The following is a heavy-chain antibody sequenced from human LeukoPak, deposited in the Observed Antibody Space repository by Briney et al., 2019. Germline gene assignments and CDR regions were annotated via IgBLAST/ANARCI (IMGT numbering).Heavy chain of an antibody. Sequence: GESLKISCKGSGYSFTSYWIGWVRQVPGKGLEWMGIIYPGDSDTRYSPSFQGQVTISADKSISTAYLQWSSLKASDTAMYYCARFQWLSSISYYFDYWGQGTLVTVSS. J-gene: IGHJ4*02. CDR2: IYPGDSDT. D-gene: IGHD6-19*01. V-gene: IGHV5-51*01. CDR3: ARFQWLSSISYYFDY. CDR1: GYSFTSYW.